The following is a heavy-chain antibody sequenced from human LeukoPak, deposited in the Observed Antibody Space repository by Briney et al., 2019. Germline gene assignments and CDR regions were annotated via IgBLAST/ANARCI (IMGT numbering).Heavy chain of an antibody. Sequence: SETLSLTCTVSGGSISSYYWGWIRQPAGKGLEWIGRIYASGSTNYNPSLKSRVTMSVDTSKNQFSLKLSSVTAADTAVYYCARDQTYYDSSGYSLYAFDIWGQGTMVTVSS. CDR3: ARDQTYYDSSGYSLYAFDI. CDR2: IYASGST. CDR1: GGSISSYY. V-gene: IGHV4-4*07. J-gene: IGHJ3*02. D-gene: IGHD3-22*01.